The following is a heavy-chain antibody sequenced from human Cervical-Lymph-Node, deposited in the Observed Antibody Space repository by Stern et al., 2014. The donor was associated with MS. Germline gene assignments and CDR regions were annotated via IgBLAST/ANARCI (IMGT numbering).Heavy chain of an antibody. CDR1: GYSFTTYW. CDR3: ARRGPAAEIDF. V-gene: IGHV5-51*01. CDR2: IYPRDSDA. D-gene: IGHD6-13*01. J-gene: IGHJ4*02. Sequence: VQLVQSGPEVKKPGESLKISCKASGYSFTTYWIGWVRQMSGQGLEWLGIIYPRDSDARLSPSFQGQVTISVDKSITTAYLQWSSLKASDSAMYYCARRGPAAEIDFWGQGTLVTVSS.